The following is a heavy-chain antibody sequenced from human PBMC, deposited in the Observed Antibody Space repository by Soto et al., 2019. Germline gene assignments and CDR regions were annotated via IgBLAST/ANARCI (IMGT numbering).Heavy chain of an antibody. CDR1: GFTFSTYA. J-gene: IGHJ5*02. CDR2: ISGSGGST. D-gene: IGHD3-16*01. Sequence: EVQLLESGGGLVQPGGSLRLSCAASGFTFSTYAMTWVRQAPGEGLEWVSAISGSGGSTYYADSVKGRFTISRDNSKNPRSLQMNSLRVEDTAGYYCAKDGGMGTPGSWIDPWGLGTLVTVSS. V-gene: IGHV3-23*01. CDR3: AKDGGMGTPGSWIDP.